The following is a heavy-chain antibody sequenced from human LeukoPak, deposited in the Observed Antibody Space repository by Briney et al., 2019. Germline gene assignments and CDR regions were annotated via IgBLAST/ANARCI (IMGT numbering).Heavy chain of an antibody. D-gene: IGHD2-2*01. Sequence: GGSLRLSCAASGFTFSSYGMHWVRQAPGKGLEWVAVIWYDESNKYYADSVKGRFTISRDNSKNTLYLQMNSLRAEDTAVYYCARGYCSSTSCSIFDYWGQGTLVTVSS. CDR1: GFTFSSYG. V-gene: IGHV3-33*01. CDR2: IWYDESNK. CDR3: ARGYCSSTSCSIFDY. J-gene: IGHJ4*02.